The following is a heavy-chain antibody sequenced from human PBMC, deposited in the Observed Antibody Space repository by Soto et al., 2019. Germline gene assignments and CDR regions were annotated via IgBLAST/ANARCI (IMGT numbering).Heavy chain of an antibody. V-gene: IGHV3-30*03. CDR2: ISYDGSNQ. CDR1: GFTFSSYG. D-gene: IGHD1-26*01. J-gene: IGHJ5*01. CDR3: ARETPKVGAVDS. Sequence: QVQLVESGGGVVQPGRSLRLSCAASGFTFSSYGMHWIRQAPGKGLEWVAVISYDGSNQYYADSAKGRFIISRDNSKNTLYLQMSSLRPEDTAVFYCARETPKVGAVDSWGQGTLVTVSS.